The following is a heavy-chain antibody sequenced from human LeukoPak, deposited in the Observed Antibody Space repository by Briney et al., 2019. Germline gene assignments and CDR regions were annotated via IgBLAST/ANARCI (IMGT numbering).Heavy chain of an antibody. D-gene: IGHD3-10*01. V-gene: IGHV4-31*03. CDR2: IYYSGST. J-gene: IGHJ4*02. Sequence: SETLSLTCTVSGGSISSGGYYWSWIRQRPGKGLEWIGYIYYSGSTYYNPSLKSRVTISVDTSKNQFSLKLSSVTAADTVVYYCARDEVRGANYWGQGTLVTVSS. CDR1: GGSISSGGYY. CDR3: ARDEVRGANY.